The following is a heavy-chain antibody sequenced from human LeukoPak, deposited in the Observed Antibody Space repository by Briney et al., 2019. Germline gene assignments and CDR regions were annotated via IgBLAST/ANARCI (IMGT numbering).Heavy chain of an antibody. CDR2: INAGNGDT. CDR3: ARGAGCTGGSCSYYGMDV. CDR1: GYTFSSYA. Sequence: ASVKVSCKGSGYTFSSYAMHWVRQAPGQRLEWMGWINAGNGDTKYSQKFQGRVTITRDTSATTAYMELSSLRSEDTAVYYCARGAGCTGGSCSYYGMDVWGQGTTVTVSS. V-gene: IGHV1-3*01. D-gene: IGHD2-15*01. J-gene: IGHJ6*02.